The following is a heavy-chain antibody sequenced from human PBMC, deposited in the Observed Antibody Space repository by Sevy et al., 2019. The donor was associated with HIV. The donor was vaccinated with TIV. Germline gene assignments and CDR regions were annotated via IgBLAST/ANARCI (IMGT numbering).Heavy chain of an antibody. J-gene: IGHJ4*02. Sequence: GGSLRLSCTTSGFTFDDYAMTWFRQPPGKGLEWVAFITRNSYEAYGGTTDYAASVKGRFIISRDDSKSIASLQMNSLKTEDTAFYYCTRGLATADTPEYYFDYWGQGTLVTVSS. CDR2: ITRNSYEAYGGTT. CDR3: TRGLATADTPEYYFDY. V-gene: IGHV3-49*03. CDR1: GFTFDDYA. D-gene: IGHD5-12*01.